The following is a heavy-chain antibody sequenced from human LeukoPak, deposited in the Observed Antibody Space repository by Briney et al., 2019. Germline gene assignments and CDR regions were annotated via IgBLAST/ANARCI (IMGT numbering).Heavy chain of an antibody. D-gene: IGHD4-11*01. V-gene: IGHV3-66*02. J-gene: IGHJ5*02. CDR2: IYSGGST. CDR3: ARAGGGWTTVTENWFDP. Sequence: GGSLRLSCAASGFTVSSNYMSWVRQAPGKGLEWVSVIYSGGSTYYADSVKGRFTISRDNSKNTLYLQMNSLRAEDTAVYYCARAGGGWTTVTENWFDPWGQGTLVTVSS. CDR1: GFTVSSNY.